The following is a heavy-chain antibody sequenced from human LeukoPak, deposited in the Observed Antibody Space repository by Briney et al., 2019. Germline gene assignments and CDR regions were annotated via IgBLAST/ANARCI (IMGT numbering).Heavy chain of an antibody. CDR2: IYHSGST. CDR3: ARVEVTMVRGVIDYYMDV. V-gene: IGHV4-30-2*01. J-gene: IGHJ6*03. Sequence: SETLSLTCTVSGGSISSGGYYWSWIRQPPGKGLEWIGYIYHSGSTYYNPSLKSRVTISVDRSKNQFSLKLSSVTAADTAVYYCARVEVTMVRGVIDYYMDVWGKGTTVTVSS. CDR1: GGSISSGGYY. D-gene: IGHD3-10*01.